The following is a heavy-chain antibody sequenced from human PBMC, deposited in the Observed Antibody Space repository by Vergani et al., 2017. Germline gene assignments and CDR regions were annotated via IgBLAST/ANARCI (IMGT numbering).Heavy chain of an antibody. CDR3: ARHYDFWSGHNWFDP. V-gene: IGHV4-34*01. D-gene: IGHD3-3*01. J-gene: IGHJ5*02. CDR1: GGSFSGYY. CDR2: IYTSGST. Sequence: QVQLQQWGAGLLKPSETLSLTCAVYGGSFSGYYWSWIRQPPGKGLEWIGYIYTSGSTNYNPSLKSRVTISVDTSKNQFSLKLSSVTAADTAVYYCARHYDFWSGHNWFDPWGQGTLVTVSS.